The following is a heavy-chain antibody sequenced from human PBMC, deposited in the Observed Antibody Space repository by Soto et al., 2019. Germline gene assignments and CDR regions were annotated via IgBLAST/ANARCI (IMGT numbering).Heavy chain of an antibody. CDR3: VKLLRSWYGHNALDV. CDR2: MSGGGGSS. CDR1: GLTCSNYA. J-gene: IGHJ6*02. Sequence: EVKLLESGGGFIQPGGSLRLSCTASGLTCSNYAMSWVRQAPGKGLEFVSFMSGGGGSSYSADSVKGRFTVSRDNLKNTLFLQMNSLRVEDTAVYYCVKLLRSWYGHNALDVWGQGTTVTVSS. D-gene: IGHD3-9*01. V-gene: IGHV3-23*01.